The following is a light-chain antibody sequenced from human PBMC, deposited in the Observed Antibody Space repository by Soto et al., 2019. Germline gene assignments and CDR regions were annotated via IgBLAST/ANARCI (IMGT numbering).Light chain of an antibody. J-gene: IGKJ4*01. Sequence: IGLTQSPGTLSLSPGERATLSCRASQSVSNNYLAWYQQKPGQAPRLLIYGASNRATGIPARFSGSGSGTDFTLTISSLQAEDVAVYYCQQYYSTPLTFGGGTKVDIK. V-gene: IGKV3-20*01. CDR2: GAS. CDR3: QQYYSTPLT. CDR1: QSVSNNY.